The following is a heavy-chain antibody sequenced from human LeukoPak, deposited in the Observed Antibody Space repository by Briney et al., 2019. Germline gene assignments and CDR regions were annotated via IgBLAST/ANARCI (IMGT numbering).Heavy chain of an antibody. V-gene: IGHV3-11*01. Sequence: GGSLRLSCAASGFTFSDYYMSWIRQAPGKGLEWVSYINSSSSTIYCADSVKGRFTISRDNAKNSLYLQMNSLRAEDTAVYYCARVLPYYYDSSGYQKGYWGQGTLVTVSS. J-gene: IGHJ4*02. D-gene: IGHD3-22*01. CDR3: ARVLPYYYDSSGYQKGY. CDR1: GFTFSDYY. CDR2: INSSSSTI.